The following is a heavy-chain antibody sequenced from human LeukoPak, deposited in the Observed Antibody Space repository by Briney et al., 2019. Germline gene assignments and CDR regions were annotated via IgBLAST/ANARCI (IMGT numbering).Heavy chain of an antibody. CDR3: ASPAYYDFWSGSFNWIDP. CDR1: GGSISSSSYY. V-gene: IGHV4-39*01. D-gene: IGHD3-3*01. Sequence: KSSETLSLTCTVSGGSISSSSYYWGWIRQPPGKGLEWIGSIYYSGSTYYNPSLKSRVTISVDTSKNQFSLKLTSVTAADTAVYYCASPAYYDFWSGSFNWIDPWGQGNLVTVSS. CDR2: IYYSGST. J-gene: IGHJ5*02.